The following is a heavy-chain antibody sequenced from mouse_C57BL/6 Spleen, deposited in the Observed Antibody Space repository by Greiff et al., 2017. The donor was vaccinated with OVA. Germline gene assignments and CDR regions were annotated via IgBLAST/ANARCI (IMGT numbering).Heavy chain of an antibody. D-gene: IGHD4-1*01. CDR3: ARSDWDWGYFDY. CDR2: INPNYGGT. J-gene: IGHJ2*01. Sequence: EVQLQQSGPELVKPGASVKMSCKASGYTFYAYNLHWVKQSHGKSLEWIGYINPNYGGTSYNQKFKGKATLTVNKSSSTAYMELRSLTSEDSAVDYCARSDWDWGYFDYWGQGTTLTVSS. V-gene: IGHV1-22*01. CDR1: GYTFYAYN.